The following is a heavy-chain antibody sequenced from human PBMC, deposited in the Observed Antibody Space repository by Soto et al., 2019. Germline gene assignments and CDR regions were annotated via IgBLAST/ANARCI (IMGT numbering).Heavy chain of an antibody. Sequence: QVQLVQSGAEVKKPGSSVKVSCKASGGTFSSYAISWVRQAPGQGLEWMGGIIPIFGTANYAQKFQGRVTITADESTSTAYMELSSLRSEDTAVYYCARVKNYCSSTSCTGFDPWGHGTLVTVSS. CDR1: GGTFSSYA. V-gene: IGHV1-69*01. D-gene: IGHD2-2*01. CDR3: ARVKNYCSSTSCTGFDP. CDR2: IIPIFGTA. J-gene: IGHJ5*02.